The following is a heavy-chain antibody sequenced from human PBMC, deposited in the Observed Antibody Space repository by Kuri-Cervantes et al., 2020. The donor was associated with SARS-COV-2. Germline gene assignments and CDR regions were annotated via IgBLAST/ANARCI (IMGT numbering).Heavy chain of an antibody. V-gene: IGHV3-13*01. CDR1: GFTFSSYE. Sequence: GGSLRLSCAASGFTFSSYEMHWVRQATGKGLEWVSAIGTAGDTYYPGSVKGRFTISRENAKNSLYLQMNSLRAGDTAVYYCARDLGGPRFGGMDVWGQGTTVTVSS. CDR3: ARDLGGPRFGGMDV. CDR2: IGTAGDT. D-gene: IGHD3-16*01. J-gene: IGHJ6*02.